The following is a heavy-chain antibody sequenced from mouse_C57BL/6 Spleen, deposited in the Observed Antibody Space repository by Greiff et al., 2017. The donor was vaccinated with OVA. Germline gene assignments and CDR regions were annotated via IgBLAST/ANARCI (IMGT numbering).Heavy chain of an antibody. Sequence: EVQLQQSGPVLVKPGASVKMSCKASGYTFTDYYMNWVQQSHGKSLEWIGVINPYNGGTSYNQKFKGKATLTVDKSSSTAYMELNSLTSEDSAVYYCARYYYGSSYGNAMDYWGQGTSVTVSS. CDR2: INPYNGGT. V-gene: IGHV1-19*01. CDR1: GYTFTDYY. CDR3: ARYYYGSSYGNAMDY. J-gene: IGHJ4*01. D-gene: IGHD1-1*01.